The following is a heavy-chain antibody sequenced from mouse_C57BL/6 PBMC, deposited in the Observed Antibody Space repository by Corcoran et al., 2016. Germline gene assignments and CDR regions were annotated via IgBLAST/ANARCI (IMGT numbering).Heavy chain of an antibody. CDR1: GYTFTDYY. J-gene: IGHJ2*01. D-gene: IGHD2-1*01. CDR3: ARGIYYGNYCDY. Sequence: QVQLKQSGAELVRPGASVKLSCKASGYTFTDYYIDWVKQRPGQGLEWIARIYPGSGNTYYNEKFKGKATLTAEKSSSTAYMQLRSLTSEDSAFFFRARGIYYGNYCDYWGQGTTLTVSS. CDR2: IYPGSGNT. V-gene: IGHV1-76*01.